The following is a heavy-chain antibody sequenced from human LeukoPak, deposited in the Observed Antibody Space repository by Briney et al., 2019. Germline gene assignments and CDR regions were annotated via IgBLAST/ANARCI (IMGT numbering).Heavy chain of an antibody. CDR3: ARASGFGEFQPAYWYFDL. CDR2: IYSGGST. J-gene: IGHJ2*01. D-gene: IGHD3-10*01. CDR1: GFTVSSNY. V-gene: IGHV3-53*01. Sequence: GGSLRLSCAASGFTVSSNYMSWVRQAPGKGLEWVSVIYSGGSTYYADSVKGRFTISRDNPKNTLYLQMNSLRAEDTAVYYCARASGFGEFQPAYWYFDLWGRGTLVTVSS.